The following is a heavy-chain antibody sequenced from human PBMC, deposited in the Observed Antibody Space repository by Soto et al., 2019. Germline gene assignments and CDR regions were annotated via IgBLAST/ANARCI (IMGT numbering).Heavy chain of an antibody. CDR3: AAPYYDISSPQGVGTFNI. CDR1: GSSISSSYW. V-gene: IGHV4-4*02. J-gene: IGHJ3*02. CDR2: IYHSGST. Sequence: SETLSLTCAVSGSSISSSYWWSWVRQPPGKGLEWIGEIYHSGSTNYNTSLKSRVTISVNKSKNRFSLKVTSVTAADTAVYYFAAPYYDISSPQGVGTFNIWGQGTMVTVSS. D-gene: IGHD3-9*01.